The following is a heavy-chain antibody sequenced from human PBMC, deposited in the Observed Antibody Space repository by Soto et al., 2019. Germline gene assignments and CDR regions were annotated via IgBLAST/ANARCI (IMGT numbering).Heavy chain of an antibody. CDR2: TYYRSKWYN. J-gene: IGHJ5*01. Sequence: SQTLSLTCAISGDSVSSNSAAWNWIRQSPSRGLEWLGRTYYRSKWYNDYAVSVKSRITINPDTSKNQFSLQLNSVTPEDTAVYYCARDSLTYYDFWSGYNWFDPWGQGTLVTVSS. CDR3: ARDSLTYYDFWSGYNWFDP. V-gene: IGHV6-1*01. D-gene: IGHD3-3*01. CDR1: GDSVSSNSAA.